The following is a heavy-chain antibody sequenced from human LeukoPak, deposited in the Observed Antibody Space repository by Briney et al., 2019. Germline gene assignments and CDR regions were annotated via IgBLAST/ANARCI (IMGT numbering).Heavy chain of an antibody. J-gene: IGHJ4*02. Sequence: SETLSLTCPVSGGSISSGDYYWSWIRQPPGKGLEWIGYIYYSGSTYYSPSLKSRVTISVDTSKDQFSLELSSVTAADTAVYYCARNDILTGYCFDYWGQGTLVTVSS. CDR1: GGSISSGDYY. D-gene: IGHD3-9*01. CDR3: ARNDILTGYCFDY. CDR2: IYYSGST. V-gene: IGHV4-30-4*08.